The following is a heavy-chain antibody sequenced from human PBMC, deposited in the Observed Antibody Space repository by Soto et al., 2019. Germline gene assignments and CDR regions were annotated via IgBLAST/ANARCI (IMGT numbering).Heavy chain of an antibody. CDR2: ISWNSGNI. J-gene: IGHJ4*02. CDR1: GFTFDDYA. V-gene: IGHV3-9*01. D-gene: IGHD5-18*01. Sequence: EVQLEESGGALVQPGRSLRISCAASGFTFDDYAMHWVRQVLGKGLEWVSSISWNSGNIGYADSVKGRFTTSRDNAKNSLYRQMNSLRPEDTALYYCVRSKGGYSYGTPFDYWGQGTLVTVSS. CDR3: VRSKGGYSYGTPFDY.